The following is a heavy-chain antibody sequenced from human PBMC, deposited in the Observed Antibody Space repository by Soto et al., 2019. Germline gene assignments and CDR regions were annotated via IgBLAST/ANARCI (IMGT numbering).Heavy chain of an antibody. V-gene: IGHV3-48*03. CDR1: GFTFSSYE. CDR3: AGGNGDFWSDHPAGYYGMDV. CDR2: ISSSGSTI. Sequence: GGSLRLSCAASGFTFSSYEMNWVRQAPGKGLEWVSYISSSGSTIYYADSVKGRFTISRDNAKNSLYLQMNSLRAEDTAVYYCAGGNGDFWSDHPAGYYGMDVWGQGTTVTVSS. D-gene: IGHD3-3*01. J-gene: IGHJ6*02.